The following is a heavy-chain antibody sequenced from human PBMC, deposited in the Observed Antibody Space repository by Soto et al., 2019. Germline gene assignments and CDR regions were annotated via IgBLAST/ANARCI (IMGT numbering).Heavy chain of an antibody. CDR3: ARVTQDGYNLGFDY. V-gene: IGHV4-59*01. CDR2: IYYSGST. CDR1: GGSISSYY. J-gene: IGHJ4*02. D-gene: IGHD5-12*01. Sequence: SETLSLTCTVSGGSISSYYWSWIRQPPGKGLEWIGYIYYSGSTNYNPSLKSRVTISVDTSKNQFSLKLSSVTAADTAVYYCARVTQDGYNLGFDYWGQGTLVTVSS.